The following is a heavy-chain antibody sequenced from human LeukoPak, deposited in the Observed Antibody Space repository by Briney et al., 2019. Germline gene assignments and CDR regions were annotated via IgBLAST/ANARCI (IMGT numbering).Heavy chain of an antibody. CDR2: IWYDGSNK. CDR3: AKDKEGDFGDHCDY. J-gene: IGHJ4*02. D-gene: IGHD4-17*01. V-gene: IGHV3-33*06. CDR1: GFSFSSYG. Sequence: GGSLRLSCAASGFSFSSYGMLWVRQAPGKGLEWVAVIWYDGSNKYYADSVKGRFTISRDNSKNTLYLQMNSLRADDTAVYYCAKDKEGDFGDHCDYWGQGTLVTVSS.